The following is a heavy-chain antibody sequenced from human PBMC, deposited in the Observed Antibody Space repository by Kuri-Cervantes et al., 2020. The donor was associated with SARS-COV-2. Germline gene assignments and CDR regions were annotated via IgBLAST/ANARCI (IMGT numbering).Heavy chain of an antibody. CDR3: AGRLKDGPPAY. J-gene: IGHJ4*02. CDR1: GASISSYY. CDR2: VYTSGIT. Sequence: QTPSLTCAVSGASISSYYWNWIRQPAEKGLECIGRVYTSGITNYNPSLESRVTMSVDTPNNQLSLKLNSVTAADTAVYYCAGRLKDGPPAYWGQGTLVTVSS. V-gene: IGHV4-4*07.